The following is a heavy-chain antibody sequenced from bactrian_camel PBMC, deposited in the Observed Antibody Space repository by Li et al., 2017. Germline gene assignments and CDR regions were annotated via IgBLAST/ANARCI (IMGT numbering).Heavy chain of an antibody. V-gene: IGHV3S54*01. CDR1: GMKISNKC. D-gene: IGHD6*01. CDR2: INKGSTNA. CDR3: HTGGSYDGSCEDVRQNY. Sequence: HVQLVESGGDVVQPGGSLRLSCAASGMKISNKCMSWFFQAPGKKREWVASINKGSTNAVYVDSVKGRFTTSRDNAKITLYLQLNSLRTQDTAMYYCHTGGSYDGSCEDVRQNYWGQGTQVTVS. J-gene: IGHJ4*01.